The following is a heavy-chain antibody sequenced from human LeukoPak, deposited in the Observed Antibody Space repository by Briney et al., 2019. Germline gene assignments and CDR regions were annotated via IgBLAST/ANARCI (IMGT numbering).Heavy chain of an antibody. V-gene: IGHV4-59*08. CDR3: ARRATLGGVLVDAFRRHFFDI. D-gene: IGHD3-16*02. CDR2: IFYSGSS. Sequence: SETLSLTCTVSGGSLSSYYWRGLRHSPEKGLEWIGYIFYSGSSNYNPSLKSRVAISVDTPKNQFSLKLSSVTAADTAVYYCARRATLGGVLVDAFRRHFFDIWGQGTKVTVSS. CDR1: GGSLSSYY. J-gene: IGHJ3*02.